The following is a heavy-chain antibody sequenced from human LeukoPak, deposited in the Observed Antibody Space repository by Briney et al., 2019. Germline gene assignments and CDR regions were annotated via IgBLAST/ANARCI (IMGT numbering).Heavy chain of an antibody. J-gene: IGHJ4*02. V-gene: IGHV1-58*02. CDR2: IVVGSGNT. D-gene: IGHD3-9*01. CDR1: GFTFTSSA. CDR3: AAAYYDILTGHFPFDY. Sequence: GTSVKVSCKASGFTFTSSAMQWVRQARGQRLEGIGWIVVGSGNTNYAQKFQERVTITRDMSTSTAYMELSSLRSEDTAVYYCAAAYYDILTGHFPFDYWGQGTLVTVSS.